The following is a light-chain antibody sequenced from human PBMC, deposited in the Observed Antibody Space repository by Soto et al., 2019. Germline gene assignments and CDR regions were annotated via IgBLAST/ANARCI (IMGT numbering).Light chain of an antibody. CDR1: SGHSNDA. CDR3: QTWGTGIHVV. V-gene: IGLV4-69*01. Sequence: QPVLTQPPSASASLGASVDLTCTLSSGHSNDAIAWHQQQPGKGPRYLMKINSDGSHSKGDGIPDRFSGARSGAERYLTISSLQSEDEADYYCQTWGTGIHVVFGGGTKVTVL. J-gene: IGLJ2*01. CDR2: INSDGSH.